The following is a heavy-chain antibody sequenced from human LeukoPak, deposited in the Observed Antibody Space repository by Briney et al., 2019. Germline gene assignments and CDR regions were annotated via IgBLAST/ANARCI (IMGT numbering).Heavy chain of an antibody. V-gene: IGHV1-69*13. Sequence: SVKVSCKASGYTFTSYGIRWVRQAPGQGLEWMGGIIPIFGTANYAQKFQGRVTITADESTSTAYMELSSLRSEDTAVYYCATGMVRGFDYWGQGTLVTVSS. J-gene: IGHJ4*02. CDR1: GYTFTSYG. CDR2: IIPIFGTA. CDR3: ATGMVRGFDY. D-gene: IGHD3-10*01.